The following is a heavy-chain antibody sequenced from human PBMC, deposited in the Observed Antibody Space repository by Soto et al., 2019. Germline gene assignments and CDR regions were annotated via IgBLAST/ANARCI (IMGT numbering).Heavy chain of an antibody. CDR3: AREDSIIIPAVSDF. D-gene: IGHD2-2*01. V-gene: IGHV3-21*01. CDR1: GFACNNYG. Sequence: XGSLRVSCTVSGFACNNYGINWVRQAPGKGLEWVSSISKSDYTYYSDSVTGRFTISRDNAKNSVSLQMNTLRVEDTAVYYCAREDSIIIPAVSDFWGQGNLVTVSS. CDR2: ISKSDYT. J-gene: IGHJ4*02.